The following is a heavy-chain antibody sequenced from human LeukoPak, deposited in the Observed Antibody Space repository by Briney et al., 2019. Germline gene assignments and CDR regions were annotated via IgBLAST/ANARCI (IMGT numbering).Heavy chain of an antibody. Sequence: KPSETLSLTCTVSGGSISSSSYYWGWIRQPPGKGLEWIGSTYYSGSTYYNPSLKSRVTISVDTSKNQFSLKLSSVTAADTAVYYCAQGVYYYGMDVWGQGTTVTVSS. CDR1: GGSISSSSYY. V-gene: IGHV4-39*01. CDR3: AQGVYYYGMDV. J-gene: IGHJ6*02. D-gene: IGHD2-8*01. CDR2: TYYSGST.